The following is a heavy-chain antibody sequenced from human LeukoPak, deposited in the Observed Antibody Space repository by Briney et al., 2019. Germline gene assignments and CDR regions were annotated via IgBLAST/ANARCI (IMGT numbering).Heavy chain of an antibody. CDR3: ARGGLVEYSNYRYYYYYYGMDV. Sequence: SETLSLTCTVSGGSISSYYWSWIRQPAGKGLEWIGRIYTSGSTNYNPSFKSRATMSVDTSKNQFSLKLSSVTAADTAVYYCARGGLVEYSNYRYYYYYYGMDVWGQGTTVTVSS. CDR1: GGSISSYY. J-gene: IGHJ6*02. D-gene: IGHD4-11*01. CDR2: IYTSGST. V-gene: IGHV4-4*07.